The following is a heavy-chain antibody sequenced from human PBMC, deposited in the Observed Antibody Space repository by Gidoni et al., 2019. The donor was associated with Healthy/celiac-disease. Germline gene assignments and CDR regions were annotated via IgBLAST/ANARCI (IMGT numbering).Heavy chain of an antibody. V-gene: IGHV3-21*01. J-gene: IGHJ4*02. CDR1: GFTFSDYR. CDR3: ARVGGSYHIDY. D-gene: IGHD1-26*01. Sequence: EVQLVESGGGLVKPGGSLRLSCSSSGFTFSDYRVNWVRPAPGKGLEWVSSISSSGTYIYYADSVKGRFTVSRDNAKNSLYLQMNSLRAEDTAVYYCARVGGSYHIDYWGQGTLVTVSS. CDR2: ISSSGTYI.